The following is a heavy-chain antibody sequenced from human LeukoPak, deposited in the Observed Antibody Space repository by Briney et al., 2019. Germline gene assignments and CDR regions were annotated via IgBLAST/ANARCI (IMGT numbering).Heavy chain of an antibody. CDR1: NGSFGYHF. Sequence: PSETLSLTCTVSNGSFGYHFWSWIRQPPGKGLEWIGYIYHSGGTYYNPPLKSRVTISVDTSKNQFSLKLTSVTAADTAVYYCARVTCSGGSCYSFDYWGQGTLVTVSS. D-gene: IGHD2-15*01. CDR3: ARVTCSGGSCYSFDY. V-gene: IGHV4-30-4*08. CDR2: IYHSGGT. J-gene: IGHJ4*02.